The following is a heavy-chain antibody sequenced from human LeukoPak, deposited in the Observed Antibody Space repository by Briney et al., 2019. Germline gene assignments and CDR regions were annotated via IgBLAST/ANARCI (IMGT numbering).Heavy chain of an antibody. Sequence: GGSLRLSCAASGVTLNSYWMHWVRQAPGKGLEWVSGIIENGYDKYYADSVKGRFTISRDNSKNTLYLQMNSLRADDTAVYYCARDYVTPGITGTTSPLDYWGQGILVSVSS. D-gene: IGHD1-7*01. J-gene: IGHJ4*02. CDR2: IIENGYDK. CDR1: GVTLNSYW. V-gene: IGHV3-21*04. CDR3: ARDYVTPGITGTTSPLDY.